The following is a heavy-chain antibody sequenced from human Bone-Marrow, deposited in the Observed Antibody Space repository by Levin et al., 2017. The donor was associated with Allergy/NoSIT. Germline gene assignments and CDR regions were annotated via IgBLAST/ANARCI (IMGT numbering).Heavy chain of an antibody. V-gene: IGHV3-23*01. J-gene: IGHJ4*02. CDR1: GFTFRSSA. D-gene: IGHD6-19*01. CDR2: ISGSGDTT. CDR3: ARKGTIAVAGHFDY. Sequence: GESLKISCVASGFTFRSSAMSWVRQAPGKGLEWVSTISGSGDTTYYADSVQGRFTVSRDNSKNTLYMQMNTLGAEDTAVYYCARKGTIAVAGHFDYWGQGILVTVSS.